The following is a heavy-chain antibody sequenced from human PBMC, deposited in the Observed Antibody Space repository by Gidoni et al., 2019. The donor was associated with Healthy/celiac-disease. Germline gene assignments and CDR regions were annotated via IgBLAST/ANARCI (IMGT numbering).Heavy chain of an antibody. D-gene: IGHD3-10*01. CDR2: IYYSVST. V-gene: IGHV4-59*01. J-gene: IGHJ4*02. CDR3: ARDKPRAYYYGSGSYGGAFDY. Sequence: QVQLQESGPGLVKPSETLSLPCTVSGCSISSYYWSWIRQPPGKGLEWIGYIYYSVSTNYNPALKSRVTISVDTSKNQFSLKLSSVTAADTAVYYCARDKPRAYYYGSGSYGGAFDYWGQGTLVTVSS. CDR1: GCSISSYY.